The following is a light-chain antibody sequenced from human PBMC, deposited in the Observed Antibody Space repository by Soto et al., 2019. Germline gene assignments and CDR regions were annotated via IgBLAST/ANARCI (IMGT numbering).Light chain of an antibody. Sequence: QSVLTQPPSVSAALGQKVTISCSGSNSNIGNNYVSWYQQLPGEAPNLLIYDNHMRPSGIPDRFSGSKSGTSATLGITGLQPGDEADYYCETWDSSLSAGVFGGGTKLTVL. V-gene: IGLV1-51*01. CDR3: ETWDSSLSAGV. CDR2: DNH. J-gene: IGLJ3*02. CDR1: NSNIGNNY.